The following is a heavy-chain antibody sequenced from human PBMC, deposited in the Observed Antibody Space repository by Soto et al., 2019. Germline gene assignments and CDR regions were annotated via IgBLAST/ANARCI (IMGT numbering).Heavy chain of an antibody. J-gene: IGHJ5*02. CDR3: ARDVLISPPGWFDP. Sequence: GGSLRLSCAASGFTFSSYSMNWVRQAPGKGLEWVSSISSSSSYIYYADSVKGRFTISRDNAKNSLYLQMNSLRAEDTAVYYCARDVLISPPGWFDPWGQGTLVTVSS. V-gene: IGHV3-21*01. D-gene: IGHD2-8*01. CDR2: ISSSSSYI. CDR1: GFTFSSYS.